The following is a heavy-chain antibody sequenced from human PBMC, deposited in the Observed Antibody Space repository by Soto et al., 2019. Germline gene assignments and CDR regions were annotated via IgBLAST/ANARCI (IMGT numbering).Heavy chain of an antibody. D-gene: IGHD3-16*01. CDR2: IYYSGST. Sequence: PSETLSLTCTVSGGSISSYYWSWIRQPPGKGLEWIGYIYYSGSTNYNPSLKSRVTISVDTSKNQFSLKLSSVTAADTAVYYCARGVITPNDAFDIWGQGTMVTVS. CDR1: GGSISSYY. CDR3: ARGVITPNDAFDI. J-gene: IGHJ3*02. V-gene: IGHV4-59*01.